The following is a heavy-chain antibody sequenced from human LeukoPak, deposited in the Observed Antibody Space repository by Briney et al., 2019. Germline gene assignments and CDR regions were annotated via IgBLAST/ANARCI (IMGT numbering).Heavy chain of an antibody. V-gene: IGHV3-30*18. CDR3: AKSRVRGVYYFDY. J-gene: IGHJ4*02. D-gene: IGHD3-10*02. Sequence: GGSLRLSCAASGFTFRTYGMNWVRQAPGTGLEWVAIISYDGSNEDYADSVKGRFTISRDNSKNTLYLQMNSLRAEDSAVYYCAKSRVRGVYYFDYWGQGTLVTVSS. CDR1: GFTFRTYG. CDR2: ISYDGSNE.